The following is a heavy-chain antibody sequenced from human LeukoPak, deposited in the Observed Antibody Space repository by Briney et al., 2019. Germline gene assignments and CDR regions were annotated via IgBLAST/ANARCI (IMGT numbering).Heavy chain of an antibody. CDR1: GGSISSFY. V-gene: IGHV4-34*01. CDR3: ARRGYDFWTYYYYYMDV. J-gene: IGHJ6*03. D-gene: IGHD3-3*01. Sequence: SETLSLTCTVSGGSISSFYWSWIRQPPGKGLEWIGEINHSGSTNYNPSLKSRVTISVDTSKNQFSLKLSSVTAADTAVYYCARRGYDFWTYYYYYMDVWGKGTTVTVSS. CDR2: INHSGST.